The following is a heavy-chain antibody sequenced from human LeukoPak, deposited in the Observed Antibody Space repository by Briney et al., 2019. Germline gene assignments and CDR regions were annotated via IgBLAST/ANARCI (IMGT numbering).Heavy chain of an antibody. V-gene: IGHV3-21*05. CDR1: GFTFTSYA. CDR3: ARDNGNKYYFDY. J-gene: IGHJ4*02. D-gene: IGHD2-8*01. Sequence: GGSLRLSCTASGFTFTSYAMDWVRQAPGKELEWISYISSNSKYTKYADSVKGRFTISRDNAKKSLYLQMNSLRAEDTAVYYCARDNGNKYYFDYWGQGTLVTVSS. CDR2: ISSNSKYT.